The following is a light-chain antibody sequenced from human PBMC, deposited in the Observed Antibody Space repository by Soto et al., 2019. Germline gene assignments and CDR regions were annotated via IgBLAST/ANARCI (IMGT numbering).Light chain of an antibody. CDR1: SSDVGGYDY. J-gene: IGLJ2*01. CDR3: CSYTGSLTLL. Sequence: QSALTQPASVSGSPGQSITISCTGSSSDVGGYDYVSWYQQHPGKAPKLMIYEVSNRPSGVSNRFSGSKSGNTASLTSSGLQAEAEADYYCCSYTGSLTLLFGGGTKLNVL. V-gene: IGLV2-14*01. CDR2: EVS.